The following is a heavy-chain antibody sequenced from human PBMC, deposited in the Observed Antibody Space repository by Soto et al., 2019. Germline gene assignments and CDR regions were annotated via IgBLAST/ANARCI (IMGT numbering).Heavy chain of an antibody. J-gene: IGHJ4*02. CDR3: ATYYRELLVSYGIYYFDY. CDR1: GFTFSSYT. D-gene: IGHD6-19*01. Sequence: HPGGSLRLSCAASGFTFSSYTMSWFGQAPGKGQEWVSAISGSGGRTYYADSVKGRFTISRDNSKNTLYLQMNSLRVEDTAVYYCATYYRELLVSYGIYYFDYWGQGPLITVSS. V-gene: IGHV3-23*01. CDR2: ISGSGGRT.